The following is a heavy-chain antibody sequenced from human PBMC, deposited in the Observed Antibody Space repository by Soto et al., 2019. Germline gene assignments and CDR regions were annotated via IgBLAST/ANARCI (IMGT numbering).Heavy chain of an antibody. J-gene: IGHJ4*02. Sequence: GGSLRLSCAASGCTFSSYGMRWVRQAPGKGLEWVAVISYDGSNKYYADSVKGRFTISRDNSKNTLYLQMNSLRAEDTAVYYCAKGGTMATAYFDYWGQGTLVTVSS. CDR1: GCTFSSYG. CDR3: AKGGTMATAYFDY. V-gene: IGHV3-30*18. CDR2: ISYDGSNK. D-gene: IGHD5-18*01.